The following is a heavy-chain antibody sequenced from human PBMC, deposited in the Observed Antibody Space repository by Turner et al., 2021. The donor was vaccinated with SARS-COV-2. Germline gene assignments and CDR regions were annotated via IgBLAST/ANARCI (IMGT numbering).Heavy chain of an antibody. CDR2: ITGSSGYI. V-gene: IGHV3-21*01. J-gene: IGHJ6*02. CDR1: GFTLSTYW. CDR3: ARVFPTDSSVWYRYYYYYGMDV. Sequence: EVQLVESGGGLVQPGGSLRLSCAASGFTLSTYWMHGVRQAPGKGLERVSSITGSSGYIYYADSVKGRFTISRDNAKTSLYLQMNSLRAEDTAVYYCARVFPTDSSVWYRYYYYYGMDVWGQGTTVTVSS. D-gene: IGHD6-19*01.